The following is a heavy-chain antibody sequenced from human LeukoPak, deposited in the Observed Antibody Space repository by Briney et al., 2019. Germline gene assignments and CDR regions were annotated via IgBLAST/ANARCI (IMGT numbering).Heavy chain of an antibody. CDR2: ISSSGSTI. CDR3: AKDLMSIKALIPWDY. J-gene: IGHJ4*02. D-gene: IGHD2-21*01. V-gene: IGHV3-11*04. Sequence: GGALRLSCAASGFTFSDYYMSWIRQAPGKGLEWGSYISSSGSTIYYADSVKGRFTISRDNAKNSQYLQMNSLRAEDTAVYYCAKDLMSIKALIPWDYWGQGTLVTVSP. CDR1: GFTFSDYY.